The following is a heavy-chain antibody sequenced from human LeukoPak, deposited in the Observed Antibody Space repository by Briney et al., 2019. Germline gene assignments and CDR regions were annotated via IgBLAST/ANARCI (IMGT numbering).Heavy chain of an antibody. Sequence: PSETLSLTCTVSGGSISSGDYYWSWIRQPPGKGLEWIGYIYYSGSTYYNPSLKSRVTISVDTSKNQFSLKLSSVTAADTAVYYCARKGVTMVRGGLDYWGQGTLVTVSS. CDR1: GGSISSGDYY. CDR2: IYYSGST. V-gene: IGHV4-30-4*01. CDR3: ARKGVTMVRGGLDY. D-gene: IGHD3-10*01. J-gene: IGHJ4*02.